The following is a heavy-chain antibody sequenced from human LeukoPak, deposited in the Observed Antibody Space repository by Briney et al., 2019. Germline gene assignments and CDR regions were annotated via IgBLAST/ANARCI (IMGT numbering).Heavy chain of an antibody. Sequence: GGSLRLSCAASGFTLGSYAMSWVRQAPGKGLEWVSAISDTGNTYHADSVKGRFTISRDSSKNTLFLQMNRLRPEDAAVYYCAKAPVTTCRGAFCYPFDYWGLGTLVTVSS. D-gene: IGHD2-15*01. J-gene: IGHJ4*02. CDR2: ISDTGNT. CDR3: AKAPVTTCRGAFCYPFDY. CDR1: GFTLGSYA. V-gene: IGHV3-23*01.